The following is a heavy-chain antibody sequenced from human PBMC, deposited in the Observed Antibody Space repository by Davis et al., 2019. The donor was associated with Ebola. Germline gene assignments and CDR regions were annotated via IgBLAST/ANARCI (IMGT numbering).Heavy chain of an antibody. CDR2: IKGDGSEK. CDR1: GFTFSNFW. CDR3: ARGRQVGYDSSGYYRIYFDY. V-gene: IGHV3-7*01. D-gene: IGHD3-22*01. Sequence: PGGSLRLSCVVSGFTFSNFWMSWVRQAPGKGLEWVANIKGDGSEKHYVDSLKGRFTIPRDNAKNSLYLQMNSLRAEDTAVYYCARGRQVGYDSSGYYRIYFDYWGQGTLVTVSS. J-gene: IGHJ4*02.